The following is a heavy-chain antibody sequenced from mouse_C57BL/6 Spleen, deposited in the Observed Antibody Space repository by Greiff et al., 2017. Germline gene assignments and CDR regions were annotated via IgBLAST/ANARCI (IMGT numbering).Heavy chain of an antibody. CDR2: INPSTGGT. V-gene: IGHV1-42*01. CDR1: GYSFTGYY. CDR3: ARWVDY. Sequence: VQLQQSGPELVKPGASVKISCKASGYSFTGYYMNWVKQSPEKSLEWIGEINPSTGGTTYNQKFKAKATLTVDKSSSTAYMQLKSLTSEDSAVYYCARWVDYWGQRTSVTVSS. J-gene: IGHJ4*01.